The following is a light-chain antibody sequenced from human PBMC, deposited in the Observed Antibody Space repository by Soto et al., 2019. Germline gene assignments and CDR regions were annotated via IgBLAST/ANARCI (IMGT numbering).Light chain of an antibody. CDR2: AAS. J-gene: IGKJ3*01. CDR3: QQSYSTPFT. Sequence: DIQMTQSPSSLSASVGDRVTITCRASQSISSYLNWYQQKPGKAPKLLIYAASSLQSGVTSRFSGSGSVTDFTLTISSLQPEDFANYYYQQSYSTPFTFGRGTKVDIK. CDR1: QSISSY. V-gene: IGKV1-39*01.